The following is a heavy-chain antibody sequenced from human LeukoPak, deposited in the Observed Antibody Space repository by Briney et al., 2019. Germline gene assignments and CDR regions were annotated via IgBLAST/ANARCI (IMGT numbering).Heavy chain of an antibody. D-gene: IGHD3-22*01. V-gene: IGHV4-34*01. Sequence: SETLSLTCAVYGGSFSGYYWSWIRQPPGKGLEWIGEINHSGSTNYNPSLKSRVTISVDTSKNQFSLKLSSVTAADTAVYYCARGHPRSTYYYESSGRGDYWGQGTLVTVSS. CDR3: ARGHPRSTYYYESSGRGDY. J-gene: IGHJ4*02. CDR2: INHSGST. CDR1: GGSFSGYY.